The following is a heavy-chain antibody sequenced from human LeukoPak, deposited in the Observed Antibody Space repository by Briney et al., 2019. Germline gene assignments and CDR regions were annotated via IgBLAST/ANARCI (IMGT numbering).Heavy chain of an antibody. D-gene: IGHD3-3*01. CDR1: GYTFTSYA. CDR2: ISAYNDNT. V-gene: IGHV1-18*01. Sequence: GASVKVSCKASGYTFTSYAISWVRQAPGQGLEWVGWISAYNDNTNYAQKFQGRVTITADESTSTAYMELSSLRSEDTAVYYCARDLKGVTIFGGTYYYYGMDVWGQGTTVTVSS. J-gene: IGHJ6*02. CDR3: ARDLKGVTIFGGTYYYYGMDV.